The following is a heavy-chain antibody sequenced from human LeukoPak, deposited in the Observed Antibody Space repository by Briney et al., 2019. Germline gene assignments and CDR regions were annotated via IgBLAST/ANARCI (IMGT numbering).Heavy chain of an antibody. CDR2: ISYDGSNK. V-gene: IGHV3-30*18. D-gene: IGHD5-24*01. CDR3: AKPREMEASYYFDY. Sequence: PGRSLRLSCAASGFTFSSYGMHWVRQAPGKGLEWVAVISYDGSNKYYADSVKGRFTISRDNSKNTLYLQMNSLRAEDTAVYYCAKPREMEASYYFDYWGQGTLVTVSP. CDR1: GFTFSSYG. J-gene: IGHJ4*02.